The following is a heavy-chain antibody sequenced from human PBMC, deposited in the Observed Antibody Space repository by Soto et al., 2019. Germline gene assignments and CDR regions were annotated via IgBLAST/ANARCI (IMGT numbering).Heavy chain of an antibody. Sequence: EVQLVESGGGLVQRGGSLRLSCAASGFTVSNNYMSWVRQAPGKGLEWVSVIYDGGSTYYAESVKDRFTISRDNSKNTLYLKMNSLRAEDAAMYYCARGHYGSPPGYFDYWGQGTLVTVSS. J-gene: IGHJ4*02. CDR3: ARGHYGSPPGYFDY. D-gene: IGHD3-10*01. CDR2: IYDGGST. V-gene: IGHV3-66*01. CDR1: GFTVSNNY.